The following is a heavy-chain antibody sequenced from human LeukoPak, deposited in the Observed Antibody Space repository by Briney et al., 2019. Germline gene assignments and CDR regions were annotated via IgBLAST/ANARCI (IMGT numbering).Heavy chain of an antibody. CDR2: ISGSGGST. V-gene: IGHV3-23*01. CDR3: AKDLYYYDSSGYQGGYFQH. Sequence: LAGGSLRLSCAASGFTFSSYAMSWVRQAPGKGLEWVSAISGSGGSTYYADSVKGRFTISRDNSKNTLYLQMNSLRAEDTAVYYCAKDLYYYDSSGYQGGYFQHWGQGTLVTVSS. CDR1: GFTFSSYA. D-gene: IGHD3-22*01. J-gene: IGHJ1*01.